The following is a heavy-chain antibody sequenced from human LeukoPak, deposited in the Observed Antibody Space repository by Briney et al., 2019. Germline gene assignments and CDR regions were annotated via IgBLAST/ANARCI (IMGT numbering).Heavy chain of an antibody. CDR2: IYDSGST. J-gene: IGHJ4*02. CDR3: AISYSSWHFDY. Sequence: SETLSLTCYVSGGSMSSYYCSWIRQPPGKGLEWIGYIYDSGSTNYNPSLKSRVTISVDTSKNQFSLKLTSVTAADTAVYYGAISYSSWHFDYWGQGTLATVSS. V-gene: IGHV4-59*01. CDR1: GGSMSSYY. D-gene: IGHD6-13*01.